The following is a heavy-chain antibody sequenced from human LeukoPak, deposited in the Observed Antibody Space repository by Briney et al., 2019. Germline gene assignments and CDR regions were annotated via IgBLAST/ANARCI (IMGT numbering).Heavy chain of an antibody. J-gene: IGHJ5*02. V-gene: IGHV1-18*01. D-gene: IGHD3-10*01. CDR3: ARFSEYYYGSGSANWFDP. CDR1: GYTFTSYG. CDR2: ISAYNGNT. Sequence: ASVKVSCKASGYTFTSYGISWVRQAPGQGLEWMGWISAYNGNTNYAQKLQGRVTMTTDTSTSTAYMELRSLRSDDTAVYYCARFSEYYYGSGSANWFDPWGQGTLVTVSS.